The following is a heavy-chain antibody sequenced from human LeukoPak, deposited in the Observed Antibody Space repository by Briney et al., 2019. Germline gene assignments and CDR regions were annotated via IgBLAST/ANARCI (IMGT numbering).Heavy chain of an antibody. CDR3: ARDRLGVEMSTINRFDY. CDR1: GFTFSSYA. D-gene: IGHD5-24*01. Sequence: GGSLRLSCAASGFTFSSYAMSWVRQAPGKGLEWVSPISDSGGSTYYADSVKGRFTISRDNAKNSLYLQMNSLRAEDTAVYYCARDRLGVEMSTINRFDYWGQGTLVAVSS. J-gene: IGHJ4*02. V-gene: IGHV3-23*01. CDR2: ISDSGGST.